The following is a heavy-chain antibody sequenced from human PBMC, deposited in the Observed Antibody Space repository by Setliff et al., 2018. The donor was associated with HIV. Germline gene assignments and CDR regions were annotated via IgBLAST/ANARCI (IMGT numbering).Heavy chain of an antibody. CDR3: ARPRVAYSYGSLDY. V-gene: IGHV3-33*03. CDR1: GFTFNNYG. D-gene: IGHD5-18*01. J-gene: IGHJ4*02. CDR2: IWFDGGNK. Sequence: PGGSLRLSCAASGFTFNNYGMHWARLAPGKGLEWVAYIWFDGGNKYYADSVKGRFFISRDNAKNLLFLQMNSLRAEDTAVYYCARPRVAYSYGSLDYWGQGTLVTVSS.